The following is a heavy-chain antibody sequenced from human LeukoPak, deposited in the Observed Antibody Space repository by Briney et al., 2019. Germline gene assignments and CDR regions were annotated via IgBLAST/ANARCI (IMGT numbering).Heavy chain of an antibody. J-gene: IGHJ6*02. V-gene: IGHV4-39*07. CDR3: ARVSSDTSYGDV. D-gene: IGHD6-19*01. CDR2: IFYSGST. CDR1: GGSISSSSYY. Sequence: PSETLSLTCTVSGGSISSSSYYWGWIRQPPGKGLEWIGSIFYSGSTYYNPSLKSRVTISVDTSKNQFSLKLSSVTAADTAVYYCARVSSDTSYGDVWGQGTTVTVSS.